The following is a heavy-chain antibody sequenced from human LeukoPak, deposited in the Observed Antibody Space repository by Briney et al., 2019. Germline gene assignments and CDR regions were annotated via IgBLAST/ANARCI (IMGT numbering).Heavy chain of an antibody. CDR3: ARDLRDCTNGVCYTVAFDI. CDR1: GYTFTTYY. Sequence: ASVKVSCKASGYTFTTYYMHWMRQAPGQGPEWMGIINPRGGSTDYSQKFQGRITMTSDTSTSTAYMELRSLRSDDTAVYYCARDLRDCTNGVCYTVAFDIWGQGTMVTVSS. J-gene: IGHJ3*02. CDR2: INPRGGST. V-gene: IGHV1-46*01. D-gene: IGHD2-8*01.